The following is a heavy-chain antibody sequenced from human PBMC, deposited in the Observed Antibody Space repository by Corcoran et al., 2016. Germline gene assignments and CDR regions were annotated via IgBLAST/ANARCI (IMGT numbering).Heavy chain of an antibody. Sequence: QVQLVESGGGVVQPGRSLRLSCAASGFTFSSYGMHWVRQAPGKGLEWVAVIWYDGSNKYYADSVKGRFTISRDNSKNTLYLQMNSLRAEDTAVYYCAREAVAGTTYYYYGMDVWGQGTTVTVSS. CDR1: GFTFSSYG. J-gene: IGHJ6*02. D-gene: IGHD6-19*01. CDR2: IWYDGSNK. V-gene: IGHV3-33*01. CDR3: AREAVAGTTYYYYGMDV.